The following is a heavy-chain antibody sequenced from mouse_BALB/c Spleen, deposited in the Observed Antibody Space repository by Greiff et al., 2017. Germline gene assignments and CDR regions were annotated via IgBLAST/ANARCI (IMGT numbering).Heavy chain of an antibody. J-gene: IGHJ2*01. CDR3: ARARYGSFDY. CDR1: GFTFTDYY. V-gene: IGHV7-1*02. CDR2: SRKKANDYTT. Sequence: EVQLVESGGGLVQPGGSLRLSCATSGFTFTDYYMEWVRQPPGKRLEWIAVSRKKANDYTTEYSASVKGRFIVSRDTSQSILYLQMNALGAEDTAIYYCARARYGSFDYWGQGTTLTVSS. D-gene: IGHD2-12*01.